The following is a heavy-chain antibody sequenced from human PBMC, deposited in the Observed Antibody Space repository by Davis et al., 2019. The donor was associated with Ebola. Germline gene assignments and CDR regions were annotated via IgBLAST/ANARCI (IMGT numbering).Heavy chain of an antibody. CDR3: ARGGYSSSWYYYYGMDV. D-gene: IGHD6-13*01. Sequence: MPSETLSLTCTVSGGSFSGYYWSWIRQPPGKGLEWIGEINHSGSTNYNPSLKSRVTTSVDTSKNQFSLKLSSVTAAETAVYYCARGGYSSSWYYYYGMDVWGQGTTVTVSS. V-gene: IGHV4-34*01. CDR2: INHSGST. J-gene: IGHJ6*02. CDR1: GGSFSGYY.